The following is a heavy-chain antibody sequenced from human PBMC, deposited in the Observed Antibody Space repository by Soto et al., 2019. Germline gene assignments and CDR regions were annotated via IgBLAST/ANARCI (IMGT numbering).Heavy chain of an antibody. Sequence: QVQLVQSGAEVREPGASVKVSCKASGYSFTNNDVTWVRQATGQGLEWMGWMNPGSGDTGYAQKFQGRVTMAKDHPIGPGVMEARRLGTEEPGLFFLSRIGKVWFVNLVHPLGQGTLVTVSS. CDR1: GYSFTNND. CDR3: SRIGKVWFVNLVHP. J-gene: IGHJ5*02. V-gene: IGHV1-8*01. CDR2: MNPGSGDT. D-gene: IGHD3-10*01.